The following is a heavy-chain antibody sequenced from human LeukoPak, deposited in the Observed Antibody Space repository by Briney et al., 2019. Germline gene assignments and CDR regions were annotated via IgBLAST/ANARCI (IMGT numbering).Heavy chain of an antibody. J-gene: IGHJ5*02. D-gene: IGHD5-18*01. Sequence: PGGSLRLSCAASGFTFSSYAMSWVRQAPGKGLEWVSAISGSGGSTYYADSVKGRFTISRDNSKNTLYLQMNSLRAEDTAVYYCAKDQTAMVTELGSIPINWFDPWGRGTLVTVSS. CDR2: ISGSGGST. V-gene: IGHV3-23*01. CDR1: GFTFSSYA. CDR3: AKDQTAMVTELGSIPINWFDP.